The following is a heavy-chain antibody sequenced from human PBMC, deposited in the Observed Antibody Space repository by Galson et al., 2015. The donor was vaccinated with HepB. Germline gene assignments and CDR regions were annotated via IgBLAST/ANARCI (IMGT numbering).Heavy chain of an antibody. CDR1: GFTFDDYA. CDR3: AKAGGSYYYYGMDV. D-gene: IGHD2-15*01. J-gene: IGHJ6*02. Sequence: SLRLSCAASGFTFDDYAMHWVRQAPGKGLEWVSGISWNSGSIGYADSVKGRFTISRDNAKNSLYLQMNSLRAEDTALYYCAKAGGSYYYYGMDVWGQGTTVTVSS. CDR2: ISWNSGSI. V-gene: IGHV3-9*01.